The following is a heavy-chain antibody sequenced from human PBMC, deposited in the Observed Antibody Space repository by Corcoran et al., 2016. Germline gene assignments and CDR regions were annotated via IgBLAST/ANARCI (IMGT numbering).Heavy chain of an antibody. CDR3: ARDTIGVSGPVY. CDR1: GGSITPYY. J-gene: IGHJ4*02. Sequence: QVQLQESGPGLVKPSETLSLTCTVSGGSITPYYCSWIRQPAGKGLEWIGRIYYSGSTDYNLSLKSRVTISVDTSKNQFSLKLTSVTAADTAVYYCARDTIGVSGPVYWGRGTLVTVSS. V-gene: IGHV4-4*07. CDR2: IYYSGST. D-gene: IGHD3-3*01.